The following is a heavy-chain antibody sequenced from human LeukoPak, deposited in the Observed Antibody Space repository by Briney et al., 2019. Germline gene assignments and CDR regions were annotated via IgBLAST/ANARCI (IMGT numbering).Heavy chain of an antibody. CDR3: ARQYDSYFYYYLDL. CDR2: LYHPDST. V-gene: IGHV4-38-2*01. CDR1: GYPINNAYY. Sequence: SETLSLTCGVSGYPINNAYYWVWIRQPPGKGLGWIGSLYHPDSTYYNPSLKSRVTLSVDTSRNQFSLRLSFVTAADTAVYYCARQYDSYFYYYLDLWGTGTTVTVSS. J-gene: IGHJ6*03. D-gene: IGHD2-2*01.